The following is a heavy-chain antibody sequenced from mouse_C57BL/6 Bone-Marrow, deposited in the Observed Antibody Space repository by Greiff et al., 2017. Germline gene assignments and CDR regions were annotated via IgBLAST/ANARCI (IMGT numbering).Heavy chain of an antibody. Sequence: EVKLMESGPGLVKPSQSLSLTCSVTGYSITSGYYWNWIRQFPGNKLEWMGYISYDGSNNYNPSLKNRIAITRDTSKNQFFLKLNSVTTEDTATYYCARDDDYGAWFAYWGQGTLVTVSA. J-gene: IGHJ3*01. D-gene: IGHD2-4*01. V-gene: IGHV3-6*01. CDR2: ISYDGSN. CDR3: ARDDDYGAWFAY. CDR1: GYSITSGYY.